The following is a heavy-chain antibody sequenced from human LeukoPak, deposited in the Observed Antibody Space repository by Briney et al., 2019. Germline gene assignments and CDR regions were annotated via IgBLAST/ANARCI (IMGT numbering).Heavy chain of an antibody. J-gene: IGHJ4*02. CDR1: GGSFSGYY. V-gene: IGHV4-34*01. D-gene: IGHD3-22*01. CDR3: ARDSKGVVGLVDY. Sequence: SETLSLTCAVYGGSFSGYYWSWIRQPPGKGLEWIGSIYYSGSTYYNPSLKSRVTISVDTSKNQFSLKLSSVTAADTAVYYCARDSKGVVGLVDYWGQGTLVTVSS. CDR2: IYYSGST.